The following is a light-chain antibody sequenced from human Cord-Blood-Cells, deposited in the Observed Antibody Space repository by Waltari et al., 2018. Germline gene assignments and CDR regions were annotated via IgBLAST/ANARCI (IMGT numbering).Light chain of an antibody. V-gene: IGKV1-39*01. J-gene: IGKJ4*01. CDR2: AAS. CDR3: QQSYSTPLT. CDR1: PSISSY. Sequence: DIQMTQSPSSLSASVGDRVPITCRASPSISSYLNWYQQKPGKAPKLLIYAASSLQSGVPARFRGSGSGTDFTLPSSSLQPEDFATYDCQQSYSTPLTGGGGTKVEIK.